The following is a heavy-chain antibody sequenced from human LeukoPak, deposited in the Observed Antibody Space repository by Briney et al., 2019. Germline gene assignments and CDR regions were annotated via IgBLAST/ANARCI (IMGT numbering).Heavy chain of an antibody. V-gene: IGHV1-2*06. CDR1: GYTFTDYY. CDR2: INPNSGGT. J-gene: IGHJ4*02. Sequence: ASVKVSCKASGYTFTDYYMHWVRQAPGQGLEWMGRINPNSGGTNYAQKFQARVTMTRDTSISTAYMELSRLRSDDTAVYYCARGAQTYYYDSSGYSNWGQGTLVTVSS. D-gene: IGHD3-22*01. CDR3: ARGAQTYYYDSSGYSN.